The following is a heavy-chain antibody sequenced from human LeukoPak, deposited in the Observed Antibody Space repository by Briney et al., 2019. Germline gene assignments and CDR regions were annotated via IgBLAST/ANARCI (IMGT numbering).Heavy chain of an antibody. CDR2: IYYDGSGS. D-gene: IGHD2-21*02. CDR1: GFTFNSYG. CDR3: ARDRGAYCGGDCYLGFDY. V-gene: IGHV3-33*01. J-gene: IGHJ4*01. Sequence: GGSLRLSCAASGFTFNSYGMHWVRQAPGKGLEWVAVIYYDGSGSYYGDSVKGRFTISRDNSKNTLYLQMNSLRAEDTAVYYCARDRGAYCGGDCYLGFDYWGRGTLVTVSS.